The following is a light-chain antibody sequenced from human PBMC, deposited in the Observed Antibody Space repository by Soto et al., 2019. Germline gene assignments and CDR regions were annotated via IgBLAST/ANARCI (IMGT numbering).Light chain of an antibody. Sequence: IQMTQSPSTLPASVGHGFTSTCRAIQSISSWLAWYQQKPGKAPKLLIYDASSLESGVPSRFSGSGSGTEFTLTISSLQPDDFATYYCQQYNSYSGTFGQGTKVDIK. J-gene: IGKJ1*01. V-gene: IGKV1-5*01. CDR3: QQYNSYSGT. CDR2: DAS. CDR1: QSISSW.